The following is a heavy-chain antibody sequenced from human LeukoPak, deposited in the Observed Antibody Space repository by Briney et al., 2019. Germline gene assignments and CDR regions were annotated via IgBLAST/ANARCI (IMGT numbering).Heavy chain of an antibody. CDR2: ISSSGSTM. Sequence: PGGTLRLSCAASGFSFSNYEMDWVRQAPGKGLEWISHISSSGSTMYTASVKGRFTISRDNAKDSLFLQMSSLRVEDTAVYYCVKDLTADLDNSGYDASEIWGRGTMVTVSS. CDR3: VKDLTADLDNSGYDASEI. V-gene: IGHV3-48*03. D-gene: IGHD3-22*01. CDR1: GFSFSNYE. J-gene: IGHJ3*02.